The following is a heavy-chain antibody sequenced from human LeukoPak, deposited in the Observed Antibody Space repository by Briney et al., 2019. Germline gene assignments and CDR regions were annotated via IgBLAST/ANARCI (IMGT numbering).Heavy chain of an antibody. CDR1: GYTFTGYY. CDR2: INPNSGGT. J-gene: IGHJ4*02. D-gene: IGHD1-26*01. V-gene: IGHV1-2*02. Sequence: ASVKVSCKASGYTFTGYYMHWVRQAPGQGLEWMGWINPNSGGTNYAQKFQGRVTMTRDTPISTAYMELSRLRSDDTAVYYCARVSSQVVGATRYWGQGTLVTVSS. CDR3: ARVSSQVVGATRY.